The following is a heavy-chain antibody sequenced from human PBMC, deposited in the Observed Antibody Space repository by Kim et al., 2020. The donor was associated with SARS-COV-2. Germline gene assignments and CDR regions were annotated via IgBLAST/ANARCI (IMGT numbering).Heavy chain of an antibody. V-gene: IGHV4-34*01. J-gene: IGHJ5*02. Sequence: YTPSLKSRVTISIDTSKTQFSLNLKSVTAADTAVYYCAKPGAVRYNWFDPWGQGALVTVSS. CDR3: AKPGAVRYNWFDP. D-gene: IGHD3-10*02.